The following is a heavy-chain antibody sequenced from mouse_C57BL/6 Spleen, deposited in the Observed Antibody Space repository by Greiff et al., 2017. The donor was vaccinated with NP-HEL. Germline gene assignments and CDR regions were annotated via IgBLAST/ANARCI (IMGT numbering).Heavy chain of an antibody. CDR2: IDPSDSYT. D-gene: IGHD3-2*02. V-gene: IGHV1-69*01. CDR1: GYTFTSYW. J-gene: IGHJ4*01. Sequence: VQLQQPGAELVMPGASVKLSCKASGYTFTSYWMHWVKQRPGQGLEWIGEIDPSDSYTNYNQKFKGKSTLTVDKSSSTAYMQLSSLTSEDSAVYYCARSGSGSPYYYAMDYWGQGTSVTVSS. CDR3: ARSGSGSPYYYAMDY.